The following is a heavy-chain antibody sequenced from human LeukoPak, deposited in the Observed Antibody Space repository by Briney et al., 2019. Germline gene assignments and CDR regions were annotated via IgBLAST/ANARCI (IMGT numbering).Heavy chain of an antibody. V-gene: IGHV4-4*07. J-gene: IGHJ5*02. Sequence: SETLSLTCTVSGGSISNYWSWIRQPAGKGLEWIGRIYTSGSTNYNPSLKSRVTMSVDTSKNQFSLKLSSVTAADTAVYYCARVREWPTWFDPWGQGTLVTVSS. D-gene: IGHD2-8*01. CDR3: ARVREWPTWFDP. CDR2: IYTSGST. CDR1: GGSISNY.